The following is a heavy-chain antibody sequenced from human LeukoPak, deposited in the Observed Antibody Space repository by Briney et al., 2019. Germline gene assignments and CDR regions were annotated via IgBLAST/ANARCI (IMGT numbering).Heavy chain of an antibody. CDR2: ISSSGTTI. Sequence: PGGSLRLSCAASGFTFSSYEMSWVRQAPGKGLEWVSYISSSGTTIYYADSVRGRFTISRGNAKNSLYLQMNSLRADDTAVYYCATGSYGDYFFDFWGQGTLVSVSS. CDR3: ATGSYGDYFFDF. J-gene: IGHJ4*02. CDR1: GFTFSSYE. D-gene: IGHD4-17*01. V-gene: IGHV3-48*03.